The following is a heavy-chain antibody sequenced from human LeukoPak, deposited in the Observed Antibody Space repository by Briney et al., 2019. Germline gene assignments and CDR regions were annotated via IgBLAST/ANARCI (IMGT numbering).Heavy chain of an antibody. CDR2: IYYSGST. CDR3: ARASTIHPLDY. J-gene: IGHJ4*02. D-gene: IGHD2-2*02. V-gene: IGHV4-59*01. CDR1: GGSISSYY. Sequence: PAETLSLTCTVSGGSISSYYWSWIRQPPGKGLEWIGYIYYSGSTNYNPSLKSRVTISVDTSKNQFSLKLSSVTAADTAVYYCARASTIHPLDYWGQGTLVTVSS.